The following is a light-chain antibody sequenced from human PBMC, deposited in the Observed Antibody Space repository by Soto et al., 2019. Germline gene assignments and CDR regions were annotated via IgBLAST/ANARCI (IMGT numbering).Light chain of an antibody. V-gene: IGKV1-9*01. Sequence: DIQLTQYPSLLSASIGDRFTITCLASHDISTFLAWYQQKPGKAPKLLIYEASTLQSGVPSRFSGSGSGTEFTLTISGLLPEDFAAYHCQQLYTLPFTFGHGTRLEI. CDR3: QQLYTLPFT. J-gene: IGKJ5*01. CDR1: HDISTF. CDR2: EAS.